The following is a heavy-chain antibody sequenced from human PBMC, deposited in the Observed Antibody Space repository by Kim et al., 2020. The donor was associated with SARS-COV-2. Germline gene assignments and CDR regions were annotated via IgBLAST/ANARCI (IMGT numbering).Heavy chain of an antibody. Sequence: RGNTSYNPSLKGRVTIPVDTSKNQFSLRRSSVTAADTDVYYCARHKGLDPWGQGTLITVSS. CDR2: RGNT. J-gene: IGHJ5*02. CDR3: ARHKGLDP. V-gene: IGHV4-59*08.